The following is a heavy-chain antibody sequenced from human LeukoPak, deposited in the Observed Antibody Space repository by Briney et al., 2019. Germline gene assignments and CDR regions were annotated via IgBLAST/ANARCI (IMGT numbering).Heavy chain of an antibody. J-gene: IGHJ5*02. CDR3: AADHAIWNYFGWFDP. D-gene: IGHD1-7*01. CDR2: INPNSGGT. CDR1: GLTFSSYA. Sequence: PGRSLRLSCAASGLTFSSYAMHWVRQAPGQGLEWMGWINPNSGGTNYAQKFQGRVTMTRDTSISTAYMELSRLRSDDTAVYYCAADHAIWNYFGWFDPWGQGTLVTVSS. V-gene: IGHV1-2*02.